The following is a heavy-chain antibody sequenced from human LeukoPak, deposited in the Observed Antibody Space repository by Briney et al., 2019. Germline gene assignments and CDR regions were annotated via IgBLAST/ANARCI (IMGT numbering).Heavy chain of an antibody. CDR2: INTNTGNP. V-gene: IGHV7-4-1*02. Sequence: ASVKVSCKASGYTFTSYAMNWVRQAPGQGLEWMGWINTNTGNPTYAQGFTGRFVFSLDTSVSTAYLQISSLKAEDTAVYYCARVGYFDWLLSPYSDYWGQGTLVTVSS. J-gene: IGHJ4*02. CDR3: ARVGYFDWLLSPYSDY. D-gene: IGHD3-9*01. CDR1: GYTFTSYA.